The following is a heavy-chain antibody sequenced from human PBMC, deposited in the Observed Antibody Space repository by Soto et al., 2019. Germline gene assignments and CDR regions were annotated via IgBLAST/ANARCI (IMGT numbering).Heavy chain of an antibody. CDR3: ARDPITMVRGAGAFDI. CDR2: IYYSGST. CDR1: GGSISSGGYY. V-gene: IGHV4-31*03. Sequence: SETLSLTCTVSGGSISSGGYYWSWIRQHPGKGLEWIGYIYYSGSTYYNPSLKSRVTISVDTSKNQLSLKLSSVTAADTAVYYCARDPITMVRGAGAFDIWGQGTMVTVSS. D-gene: IGHD3-10*01. J-gene: IGHJ3*02.